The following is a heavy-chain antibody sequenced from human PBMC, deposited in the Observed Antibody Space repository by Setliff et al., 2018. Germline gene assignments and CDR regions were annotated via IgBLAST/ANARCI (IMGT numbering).Heavy chain of an antibody. Sequence: GGSLRLSCAASGFTLNNYAMSWVRQAPGKGLEWVSIISASGGTTYYADSVKGRFTISSDNSKNTLSLQMNSLRAEDTAVYYCARQPSKYDHFWGTYRLDAFDIWGQGTMVTVSS. V-gene: IGHV3-23*01. J-gene: IGHJ3*02. CDR2: ISASGGTT. CDR3: ARQPSKYDHFWGTYRLDAFDI. D-gene: IGHD3-16*02. CDR1: GFTLNNYA.